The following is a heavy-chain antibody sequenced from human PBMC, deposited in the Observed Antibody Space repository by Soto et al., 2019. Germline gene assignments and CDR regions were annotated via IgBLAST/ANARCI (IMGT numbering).Heavy chain of an antibody. CDR1: GGSISSSSYY. Sequence: PSETLSLTCTVSGGSISSSSYYWGWIRQPPGKGLEWIGNIYYSGSTYYNPSLKSRVTISVDTSKNQFSLKLSSVTAADTAVYYCASASKYYDFWSATPGYYYLDVWGKGTTVTVSS. V-gene: IGHV4-39*07. D-gene: IGHD3-3*01. CDR3: ASASKYYDFWSATPGYYYLDV. J-gene: IGHJ6*03. CDR2: IYYSGST.